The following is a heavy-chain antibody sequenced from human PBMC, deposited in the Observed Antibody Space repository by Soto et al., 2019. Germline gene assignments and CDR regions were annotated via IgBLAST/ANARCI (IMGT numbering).Heavy chain of an antibody. V-gene: IGHV1-18*04. Sequence: GASVKVSCKASGYIFTGYIIHWLRQAPGQGLEWMGWVNPYGGGTHYAQKLQGRVTMTTDTSTSTAYMELRSLRSDDTAMYYCARDPSTINKLIGVWFDPWGQGTLVTVSS. CDR3: ARDPSTINKLIGVWFDP. CDR1: GYIFTGYI. CDR2: VNPYGGGT. J-gene: IGHJ5*02. D-gene: IGHD4-4*01.